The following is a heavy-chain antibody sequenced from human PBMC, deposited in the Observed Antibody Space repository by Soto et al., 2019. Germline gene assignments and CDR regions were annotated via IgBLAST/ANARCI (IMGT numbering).Heavy chain of an antibody. Sequence: SETLSLTCTVSGGSMSSSNWWNWVRQPPGKGLEWIGEAHHSGRTNYNPSLKSRVTISVDKSKNHFSLKLSSVTAADTAVEYCARSEATVLDDWGQGTRVTVSS. CDR1: GGSMSSSNW. CDR2: AHHSGRT. V-gene: IGHV4-4*02. D-gene: IGHD4-17*01. CDR3: ARSEATVLDD. J-gene: IGHJ4*02.